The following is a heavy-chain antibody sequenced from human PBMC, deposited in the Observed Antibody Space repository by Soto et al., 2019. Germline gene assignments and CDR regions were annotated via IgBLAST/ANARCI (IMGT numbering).Heavy chain of an antibody. Sequence: PGESLRPAWSASGFHVSSHAMNWVGQAPGKGLEWFSVISNSGHSEYYAVSVKGRFTISRDNSKTTLYLQIKSLRAEDTAAYYCAKGGPTFRNWCGPCGQGTLFTSS. V-gene: IGHV3-23*01. CDR1: GFHVSSHA. J-gene: IGHJ5*02. CDR3: AKGGPTFRNWCGP. CDR2: ISNSGHSE. D-gene: IGHD5-12*01.